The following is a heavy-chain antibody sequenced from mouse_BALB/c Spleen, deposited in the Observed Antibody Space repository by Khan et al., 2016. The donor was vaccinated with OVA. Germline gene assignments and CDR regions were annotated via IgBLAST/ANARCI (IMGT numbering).Heavy chain of an antibody. J-gene: IGHJ2*01. CDR2: IYPGNGDT. V-gene: IGHV14-1*02. CDR1: GFTFTDYY. CDR3: TSSILVYFDY. Sequence: VQLQQSGSELVRPGASVKLSCKASGFTFTDYYMHWVKQRPEQGLEWIGWIYPGNGDTIYDQKFKGKATMTADTSSNTAYMQLSSLTSEDSAVYYCTSSILVYFDYWGQGTTLTVSA. D-gene: IGHD2-3*01.